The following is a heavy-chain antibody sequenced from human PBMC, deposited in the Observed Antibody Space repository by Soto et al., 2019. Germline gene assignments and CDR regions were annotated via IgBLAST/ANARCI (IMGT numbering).Heavy chain of an antibody. CDR2: IYYSGST. D-gene: IGHD2-15*01. Sequence: QLQLQESGPGLVMPSETLSLTCTVSGGSISSSSYYWGWIRQPPGKGLEWIGSIYYSGSTYYNPSLKSRVTISVDTSKNQFSLKLSSVTAADTAVYYCARQVVVVAATPARFDFDYWGQGTLVTVSS. J-gene: IGHJ4*02. CDR3: ARQVVVVAATPARFDFDY. V-gene: IGHV4-39*01. CDR1: GGSISSSSYY.